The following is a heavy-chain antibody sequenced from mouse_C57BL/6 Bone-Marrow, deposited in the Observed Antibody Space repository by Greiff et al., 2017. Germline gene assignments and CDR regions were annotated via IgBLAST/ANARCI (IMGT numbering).Heavy chain of an antibody. J-gene: IGHJ4*01. CDR1: GYTFTNYW. CDR3: ARSYAYDDYTMDY. CDR2: MHPNGGSP. D-gene: IGHD2-2*01. Sequence: QVQLQQPGAELVKPGASVKLSCKASGYTFTNYWMHWVKQRPGQGLEWIGMMHPNGGSPDYNEKFKSEATLSVDKSSRTAYMELSILTSEDSAVYYCARSYAYDDYTMDYWGQGTSVTVSS. V-gene: IGHV1-64*01.